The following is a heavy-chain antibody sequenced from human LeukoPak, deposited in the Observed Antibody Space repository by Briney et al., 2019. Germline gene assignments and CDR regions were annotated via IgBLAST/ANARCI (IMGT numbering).Heavy chain of an antibody. Sequence: GGSLRLSCAASGFTFSNAWMSWVRQAPGNGLEWVGRIKSKTDGGTTDYAAPVKGRFTISRDDSKNTLYLQMNSLKTEDTAVYYCTTDRSGGSITMIVVVRLDYWGQGTLVTVSS. J-gene: IGHJ4*02. CDR1: GFTFSNAW. CDR3: TTDRSGGSITMIVVVRLDY. CDR2: IKSKTDGGTT. D-gene: IGHD3-22*01. V-gene: IGHV3-15*01.